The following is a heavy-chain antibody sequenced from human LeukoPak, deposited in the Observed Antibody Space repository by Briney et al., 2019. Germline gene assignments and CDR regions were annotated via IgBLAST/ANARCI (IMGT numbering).Heavy chain of an antibody. Sequence: ASVKVSCKASGGTFISYAISWVRQAPGQGVEWRGGIIPIFGTANYAQKFQGRVTITTDESTSTAYMELSSLRSEDTAVYYCARDSGVWGSYRTSAFDIWGQGTMVTVSS. CDR1: GGTFISYA. CDR2: IIPIFGTA. D-gene: IGHD3-16*02. CDR3: ARDSGVWGSYRTSAFDI. V-gene: IGHV1-69*05. J-gene: IGHJ3*02.